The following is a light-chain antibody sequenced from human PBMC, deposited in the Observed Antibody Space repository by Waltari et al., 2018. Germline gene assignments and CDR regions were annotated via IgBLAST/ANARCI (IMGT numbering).Light chain of an antibody. CDR1: QSINNW. CDR3: QQNKTYWS. CDR2: KAS. J-gene: IGKJ2*01. Sequence: DIQMTQSPSTLSASVGDRVSITCRASQSINNWLAWYQHKPGKAPNLLIYKASSLESGVPSRFSGSGFGTEFTLTISSLQPDDVATYYCQQNKTYWSFGQGTKLEIK. V-gene: IGKV1-5*03.